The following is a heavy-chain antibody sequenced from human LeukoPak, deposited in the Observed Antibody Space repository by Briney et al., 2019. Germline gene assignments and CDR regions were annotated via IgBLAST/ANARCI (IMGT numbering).Heavy chain of an antibody. Sequence: SETLSLTCTVSGYSISSGYYWGWIRQPPGRGLEWIASIYHSGSTDYNPSLKSRVTISVDTSKNQFSLKLSSVTAADTAVYYCARGSIFSSWPNDAFDIWGQGTMVTVSS. CDR2: IYHSGST. V-gene: IGHV4-38-2*02. CDR3: ARGSIFSSWPNDAFDI. CDR1: GYSISSGYY. D-gene: IGHD6-13*01. J-gene: IGHJ3*02.